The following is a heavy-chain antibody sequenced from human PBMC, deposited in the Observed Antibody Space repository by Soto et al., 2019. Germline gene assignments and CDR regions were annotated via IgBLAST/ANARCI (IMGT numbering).Heavy chain of an antibody. V-gene: IGHV4-34*01. J-gene: IGHJ1*01. Sequence: LQQWCAGLLKPSETLSLTCAVYGGSFSGYCWSWIRQTPGERLEWVGDICHGGVANYNPSLKSRVSFSMDPSKNQFSLKLNSVMAADTAVYYCAGYSNSWSKYVKHWGRGSLVTVSS. D-gene: IGHD6-13*01. CDR3: AGYSNSWSKYVKH. CDR1: GGSFSGYC. CDR2: ICHGGVA.